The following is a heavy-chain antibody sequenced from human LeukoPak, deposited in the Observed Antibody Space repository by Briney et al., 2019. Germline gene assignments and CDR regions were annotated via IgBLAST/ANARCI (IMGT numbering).Heavy chain of an antibody. V-gene: IGHV1-58*02. CDR2: IVVGSGNT. D-gene: IGHD6-13*01. CDR1: GFTFTSSA. CDR3: AALGYSSSWYFDY. J-gene: IGHJ4*02. Sequence: ASVKVSCKASGFTFTSSAMQWVRQARGQRLEWIGWIVVGSGNTNYAQKFQERVTITRDMSTSTAYMELSSLRSEDTAVYYCAALGYSSSWYFDYWGQGTLVTVSS.